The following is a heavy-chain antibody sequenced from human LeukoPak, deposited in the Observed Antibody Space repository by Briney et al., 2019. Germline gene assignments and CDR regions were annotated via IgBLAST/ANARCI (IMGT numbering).Heavy chain of an antibody. J-gene: IGHJ4*02. V-gene: IGHV4-31*03. CDR2: IYYSGST. CDR1: GGSISSGGYY. CDR3: ARDSPYCSSTSCPFDY. Sequence: PSQTLSLTCTVSGGSISSGGYYWSWIRQHPGKGLEWIGYIYYSGSTYYNPSLKSRVTISVDTSKNQFSLKLSSVTAVDTAVYYCARDSPYCSSTSCPFDYWGQGTLVTVSS. D-gene: IGHD2-2*01.